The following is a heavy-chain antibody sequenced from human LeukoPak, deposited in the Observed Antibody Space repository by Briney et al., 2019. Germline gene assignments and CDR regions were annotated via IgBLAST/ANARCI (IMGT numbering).Heavy chain of an antibody. CDR3: ARRDYYDSSGYGL. J-gene: IGHJ4*02. Sequence: SETLSLTCTVSGGSISSGGYYWSWIRQHPGKGLEWIGYIYYSGSTYYNPSLKSRVTISVDTSKNQLSLKLSSVTAADTAVYYCARRDYYDSSGYGLWGQGTLVTVSS. V-gene: IGHV4-31*03. CDR2: IYYSGST. D-gene: IGHD3-22*01. CDR1: GGSISSGGYY.